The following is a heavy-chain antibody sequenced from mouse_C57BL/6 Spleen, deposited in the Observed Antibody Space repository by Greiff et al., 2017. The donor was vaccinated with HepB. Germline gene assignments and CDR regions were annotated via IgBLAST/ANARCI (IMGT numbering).Heavy chain of an antibody. CDR2: IYPGDGDT. Sequence: LQESGPELVKPGASVKISCKASGYAFSSSWMNWVKQRPGKGLEWIGRIYPGDGDTNYNGKFKGKATLTADKSSSTAYMQLSSLTSEDSAVYFCARETTVVSYYAMDYWGQGTSVTVSS. CDR3: ARETTVVSYYAMDY. D-gene: IGHD1-1*01. J-gene: IGHJ4*01. V-gene: IGHV1-82*01. CDR1: GYAFSSSW.